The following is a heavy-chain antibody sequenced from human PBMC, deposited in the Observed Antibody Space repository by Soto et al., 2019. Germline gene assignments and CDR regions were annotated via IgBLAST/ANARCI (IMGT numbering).Heavy chain of an antibody. CDR1: GGSISSYY. Sequence: QVQLQESGPGLVKPSETLSLTCTVSGGSISSYYWSWIRQPPGKGLEWIGYIYYSGSTNYNPSLKSRVTISVDTSKNQFSLKLSSVTAADTAVYYCARRHLDYYGSGSSRTDDYWYFDLWGRGTLVTVSS. V-gene: IGHV4-59*08. CDR2: IYYSGST. D-gene: IGHD3-10*01. CDR3: ARRHLDYYGSGSSRTDDYWYFDL. J-gene: IGHJ2*01.